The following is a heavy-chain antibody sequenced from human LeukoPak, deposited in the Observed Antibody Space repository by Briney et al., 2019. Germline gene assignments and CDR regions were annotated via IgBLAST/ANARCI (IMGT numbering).Heavy chain of an antibody. J-gene: IGHJ4*02. V-gene: IGHV1-69*13. CDR1: RGTFSSYA. D-gene: IGHD4-17*01. Sequence: ASVKVSCKASRGTFSSYAINWVRQAPGQGLEWMGGIIPIFGTANYAQKFQGRVTITADESTSTAYMELSSLRSEDTAVYYCASLGGGSTVTTYLNYWGQGTLVTVSS. CDR2: IIPIFGTA. CDR3: ASLGGGSTVTTYLNY.